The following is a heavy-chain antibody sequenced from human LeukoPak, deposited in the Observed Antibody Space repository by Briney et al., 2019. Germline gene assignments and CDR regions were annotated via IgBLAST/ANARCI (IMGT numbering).Heavy chain of an antibody. Sequence: GGSLRLSCAASGFTFSSYSMNWVRQAPGRGLEWVSSISSSSSYIYYADSVKGRFTISRDNAKNSLYLQMNSLRAEDTAVYYXXXXXXXXXXXXXXXVYYYYYGMDVWGQGATVTVSS. V-gene: IGHV3-21*01. CDR1: GFTFSSYS. CDR2: ISSSSSYI. CDR3: XXXXXXXXXXXXXXVYYYYYGMDV. J-gene: IGHJ6*02.